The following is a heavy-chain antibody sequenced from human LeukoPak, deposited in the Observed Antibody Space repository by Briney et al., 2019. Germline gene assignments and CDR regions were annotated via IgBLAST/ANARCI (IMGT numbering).Heavy chain of an antibody. D-gene: IGHD2-8*01. CDR3: AKGGAYAINGPPYYMDV. CDR2: ISWNSGSR. V-gene: IGHV3-9*01. Sequence: HPGRSLRLSCVGSGFTFDDYATHWVRQAPGKGLEWVSGISWNSGSRDYGDSVKGRFTISRDNAENSLYLHMNSLRVEDTALYYCAKGGAYAINGPPYYMDVWGKGTTVTVSS. J-gene: IGHJ6*03. CDR1: GFTFDDYA.